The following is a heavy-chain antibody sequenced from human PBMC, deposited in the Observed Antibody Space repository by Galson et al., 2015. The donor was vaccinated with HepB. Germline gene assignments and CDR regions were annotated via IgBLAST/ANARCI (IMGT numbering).Heavy chain of an antibody. Sequence: SLRLSCAASGFTFSSYGMHWVRQAPGKGLEWVAVIWYDGSNKYYADSVKGRFTISRDNSKNTLYLQMNSLRAEDTAVYYCARARDFWSGYVDYWGQGTLVTVSS. V-gene: IGHV3-33*01. D-gene: IGHD3-3*01. J-gene: IGHJ4*02. CDR3: ARARDFWSGYVDY. CDR2: IWYDGSNK. CDR1: GFTFSSYG.